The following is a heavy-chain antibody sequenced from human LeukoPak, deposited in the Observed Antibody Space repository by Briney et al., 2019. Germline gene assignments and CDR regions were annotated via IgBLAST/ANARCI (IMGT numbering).Heavy chain of an antibody. CDR1: GYTFTSYG. V-gene: IGHV1-18*04. CDR3: ARVPPPFWDGSGSYMNWFDP. CDR2: ISAYNGNT. Sequence: GASVKVSCKASGYTFTSYGISWVRQAPGQGLEWMGWISAYNGNTNYAQKLQGRVTMTTDTSTSTAYMELRSLRSDDTAVYYCARVPPPFWDGSGSYMNWFDPWGQGTLVTVSS. D-gene: IGHD3-10*01. J-gene: IGHJ5*02.